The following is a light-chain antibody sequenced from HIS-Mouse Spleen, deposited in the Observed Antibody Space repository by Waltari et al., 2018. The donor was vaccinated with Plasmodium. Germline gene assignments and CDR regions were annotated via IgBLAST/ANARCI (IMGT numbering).Light chain of an antibody. CDR3: QSADSSGTYWV. CDR1: ALPKQY. CDR2: KDS. V-gene: IGLV3-25*03. Sequence: SYELTQPPSVSVSPGQTARITCSGDALPKQYAYWYQQKPGQAPVLVIYKDSDRPSGIPKRFVGASSGTTVTLTISGVQAEDEADYYCQSADSSGTYWVFGGGTKLTVL. J-gene: IGLJ3*02.